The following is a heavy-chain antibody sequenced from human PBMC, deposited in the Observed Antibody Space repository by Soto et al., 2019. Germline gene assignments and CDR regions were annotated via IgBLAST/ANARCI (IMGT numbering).Heavy chain of an antibody. D-gene: IGHD6-19*01. CDR1: GFNFKKFA. V-gene: IGHV3-23*01. CDR3: AKADGEQWLLPHLDK. CDR2: ISCCGGST. J-gene: IGHJ4*02. Sequence: EVHLLESGGGVVQPGGSLRLSCVASGFNFKKFAMSWVRQAPGEGLEWGSGISCCGGSTSYADSVKGRFSIARDDSTNTLSLQMNNLRVEDTAQYYCAKADGEQWLLPHLDKWGQGTLVTVS.